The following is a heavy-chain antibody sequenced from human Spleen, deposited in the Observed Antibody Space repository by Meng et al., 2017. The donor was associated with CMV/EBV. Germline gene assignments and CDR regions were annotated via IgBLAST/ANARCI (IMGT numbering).Heavy chain of an antibody. J-gene: IGHJ4*02. Sequence: CEGSGFNFSGYAMSWVRQAPGKGLEWVSGISGSGGSTYYADSVKGRFTISRDNSKNRLYLQMNSLRAEDTAVYYCAKRYPDSSDYPDYWGQGTLVTVSS. CDR3: AKRYPDSSDYPDY. V-gene: IGHV3-23*01. D-gene: IGHD3-22*01. CDR1: GFNFSGYA. CDR2: ISGSGGST.